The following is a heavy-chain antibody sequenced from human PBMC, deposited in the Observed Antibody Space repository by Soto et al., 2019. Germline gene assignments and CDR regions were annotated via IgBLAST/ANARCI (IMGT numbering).Heavy chain of an antibody. V-gene: IGHV5-10-1*01. Sequence: GESLKISCKGSGYSFTSYWISWVRQMPGKGLEWMGRIDPSDSYTNYSPSFQGHVTISADKSISTAYLQWSSLKASDTAMYYCATSIAVAVYTGDAFDIWGQGTMVTVS. D-gene: IGHD6-19*01. CDR3: ATSIAVAVYTGDAFDI. CDR2: IDPSDSYT. CDR1: GYSFTSYW. J-gene: IGHJ3*02.